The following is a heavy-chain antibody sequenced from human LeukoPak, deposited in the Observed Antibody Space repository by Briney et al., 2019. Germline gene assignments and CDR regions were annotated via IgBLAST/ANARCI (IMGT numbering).Heavy chain of an antibody. CDR1: GFTFSSYG. D-gene: IGHD6-19*01. Sequence: GSLRLSCAASGFTFSSYGMHWVRQAPGKGLELVAVISYDGSNKYYADSVEGRFTISRDNSKNTLYLQMNSLRAEDTAVYYCAKGSSSGWHYYYGMDVWGQGTTVTVSS. CDR3: AKGSSSGWHYYYGMDV. V-gene: IGHV3-30*18. J-gene: IGHJ6*02. CDR2: ISYDGSNK.